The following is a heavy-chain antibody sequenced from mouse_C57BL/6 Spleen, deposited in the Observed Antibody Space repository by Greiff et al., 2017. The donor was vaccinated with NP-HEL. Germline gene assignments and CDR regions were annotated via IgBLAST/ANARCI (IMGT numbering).Heavy chain of an antibody. CDR1: GYAFSSYW. CDR2: IYPGDGDT. CDR3: AREGTYDYDGYAMDY. Sequence: VQLQQSGAELVKPGASVKISCKASGYAFSSYWMNWVKQRPGKGLEWIGQIYPGDGDTNYNGKFKGKATLTADKSSSTAYMQLSSLTSEDSAVYFCAREGTYDYDGYAMDYWGQGTSVTVSS. D-gene: IGHD2-4*01. J-gene: IGHJ4*01. V-gene: IGHV1-80*01.